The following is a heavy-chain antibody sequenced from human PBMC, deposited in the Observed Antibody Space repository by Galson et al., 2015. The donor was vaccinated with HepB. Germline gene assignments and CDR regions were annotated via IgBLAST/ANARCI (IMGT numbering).Heavy chain of an antibody. CDR2: IIPIFGTA. CDR1: GGTFSSYA. J-gene: IGHJ4*02. Sequence: SVKVPCKASGGTFSSYAISWVRQAPGQGLEWMGGIIPIFGTANYAQKFQGRVTITADESTSTAYMELSSLRSEDAAVYYCARTRRYDYGDYFFDYWGQGTLVTVSS. CDR3: ARTRRYDYGDYFFDY. V-gene: IGHV1-69*13. D-gene: IGHD4-17*01.